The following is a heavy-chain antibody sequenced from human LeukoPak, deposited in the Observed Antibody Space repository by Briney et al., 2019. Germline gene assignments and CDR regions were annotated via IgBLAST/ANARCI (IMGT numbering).Heavy chain of an antibody. CDR2: IYSGGTT. CDR1: GFAVNRNY. D-gene: IGHD3-10*01. V-gene: IGHV3-66*01. Sequence: GGSLRLSCAASGFAVNRNYMIWVRQAPGKGLECVSVIYSGGTTWYADSVKGRFTISRDTSTLYLQMNSLRAEDTAVYYCARKSDSLLVREGDCWGQGTLVTVSS. CDR3: ARKSDSLLVREGDC. J-gene: IGHJ4*02.